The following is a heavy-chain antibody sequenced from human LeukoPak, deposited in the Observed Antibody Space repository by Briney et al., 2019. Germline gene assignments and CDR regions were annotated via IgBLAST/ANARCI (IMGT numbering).Heavy chain of an antibody. CDR2: IIPIFGTA. D-gene: IGHD5-18*01. Sequence: SVKVSCKASGGTFSSYAISWVRQAPGQGLEWMGGIIPIFGTANYAQKFQGRVTITADKSTSTAYMELSSLRSEDTAVYYCARVWAGQQLRPRYFDYWGQGTLVTVSS. V-gene: IGHV1-69*06. J-gene: IGHJ4*02. CDR1: GGTFSSYA. CDR3: ARVWAGQQLRPRYFDY.